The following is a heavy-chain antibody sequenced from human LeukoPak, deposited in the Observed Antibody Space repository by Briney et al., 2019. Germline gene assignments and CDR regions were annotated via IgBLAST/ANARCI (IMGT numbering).Heavy chain of an antibody. CDR3: ARGYHDTSGYWLSFFDF. Sequence: SETLSLTCTVSGGSISSYYWSWIRQPPGKGLEGIGYIYYSGSTNYNPSLKSRVTISVDTSKNRFSLKLSSVTAADTAVYYCARGYHDTSGYWLSFFDFWGQGTLVTVSS. CDR2: IYYSGST. V-gene: IGHV4-59*12. D-gene: IGHD3-22*01. CDR1: GGSISSYY. J-gene: IGHJ4*02.